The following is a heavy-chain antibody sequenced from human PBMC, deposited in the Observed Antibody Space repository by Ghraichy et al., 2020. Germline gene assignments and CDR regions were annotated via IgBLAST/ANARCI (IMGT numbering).Heavy chain of an antibody. CDR1: SGSVSGTTW. CDR3: AGDRGYCGGDCYFDS. J-gene: IGHJ5*01. D-gene: IGHD2-21*02. V-gene: IGHV4-4*02. Sequence: LPLTCSVSSGSVSGTTWWTWVRQAPGKGLEWIGQIYGSGGTNYNPSLGSRVTISIDKSKNLFSLNLRSVTAADTAVYYCAGDRGYCGGDCYFDSWGQGALVTVSS. CDR2: IYGSGGT.